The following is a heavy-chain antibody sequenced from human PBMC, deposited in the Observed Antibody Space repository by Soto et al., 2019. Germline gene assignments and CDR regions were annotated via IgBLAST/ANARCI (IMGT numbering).Heavy chain of an antibody. CDR3: ERERWQWQGGGY. CDR1: GFTFSSYS. CDR2: ISSSSSTI. Sequence: EVQLVESGGGLVQPGGSLRLSCAASGFTFSSYSMNWVRQAPGQGLEWVSYISSSSSTIYYADSVKGRFPITRDNAKNSRYLQVNSLGAEGTAGYYLERERWQWQGGGYWGQGTLVTVSS. D-gene: IGHD6-19*01. J-gene: IGHJ4*02. V-gene: IGHV3-48*01.